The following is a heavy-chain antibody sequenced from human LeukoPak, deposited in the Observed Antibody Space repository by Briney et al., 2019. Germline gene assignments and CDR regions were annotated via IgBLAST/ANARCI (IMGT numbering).Heavy chain of an antibody. CDR2: ISDSGVTT. CDR1: GFTFSSCA. Sequence: GGSLRLSCAASGFTFSSCAMSWVRQAPGKGLEWVSGISDSGVTTYHADSVKGRFTISRDDSKNTLYLQMNSLRAEDTALYYCAKSRGQYGDYLFYYYGMDVWGQGTTVTVSS. CDR3: AKSRGQYGDYLFYYYGMDV. D-gene: IGHD4-17*01. J-gene: IGHJ6*02. V-gene: IGHV3-23*01.